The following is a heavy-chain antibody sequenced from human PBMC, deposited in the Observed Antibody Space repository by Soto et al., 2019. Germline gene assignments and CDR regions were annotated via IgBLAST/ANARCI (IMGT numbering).Heavy chain of an antibody. CDR3: ARGRYCSSTSCYRVADWFDP. V-gene: IGHV4-30-2*01. CDR2: IYHIGIT. J-gene: IGHJ5*02. CDR1: GGSIISGGYS. D-gene: IGHD2-2*02. Sequence: SVTLSLTCAVSGGSIISGGYSWSWIRQPPGRGLEWIVYIYHIGITYYNPSLKIRVTISVDRSKNQFSLKLSSVTAADTAVYYCARGRYCSSTSCYRVADWFDPWGQGTLVTVSS.